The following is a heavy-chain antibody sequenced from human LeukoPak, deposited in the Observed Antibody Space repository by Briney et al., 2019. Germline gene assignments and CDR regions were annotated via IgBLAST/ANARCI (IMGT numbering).Heavy chain of an antibody. Sequence: PRGSLRLSCAASGFTFSSYDMHWVRQAPGKGLEWVASIRLDGGDKYYADSVKGRFTASRDNSRNTPYLEMSSLRPEDTAVYFCARDRELLTGNDFEYWGQGTLVTVSS. CDR2: IRLDGGDK. V-gene: IGHV3-30*02. CDR1: GFTFSSYD. J-gene: IGHJ4*02. CDR3: ARDRELLTGNDFEY. D-gene: IGHD3-9*01.